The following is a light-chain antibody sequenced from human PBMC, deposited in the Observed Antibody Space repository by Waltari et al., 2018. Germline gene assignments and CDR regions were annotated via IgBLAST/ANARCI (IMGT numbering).Light chain of an antibody. J-gene: IGLJ2*01. CDR2: DVS. V-gene: IGLV2-11*01. CDR1: SSDVGRYYY. CDR3: YSYAATYSI. Sequence: QSALTQPSSVSGSPGQSVTISCTGSSSDVGRYYYVSWYQQRPGKPPKLLLSDVSQRPSGVPDRFSGSKSGNTASLTISGLQADDEADYYCYSYAATYSIFGGGTKLTVL.